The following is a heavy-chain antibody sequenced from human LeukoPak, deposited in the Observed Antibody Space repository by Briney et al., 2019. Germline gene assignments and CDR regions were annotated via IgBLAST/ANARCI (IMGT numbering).Heavy chain of an antibody. CDR3: AKGVRFLDWWILDY. V-gene: IGHV3-23*01. CDR1: GFTFSSYA. Sequence: PGGSLRLSCAASGFTFSSYAMSWVRQAPGKGPEWVSAISGSDSTYYADSVKGRFTISRDNSKNTLYLQMNSLRAEDTAIYYCAKGVRFLDWWILDYWGQGSLVTVSS. D-gene: IGHD3-9*01. CDR2: ISGSDST. J-gene: IGHJ4*02.